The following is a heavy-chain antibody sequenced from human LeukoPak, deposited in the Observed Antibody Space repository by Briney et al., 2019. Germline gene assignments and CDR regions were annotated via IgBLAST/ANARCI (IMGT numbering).Heavy chain of an antibody. V-gene: IGHV3-23*01. CDR2: ISGSGGST. Sequence: GGSLRLSCAASGFTFSSYAMSWVRQAPGKGLEWVSAISGSGGSTYYADSVKGRFTISRDNSKNTLHLQMNSLRAEDTAVYYCSGGYSSSWYGVYWGQGTLVTVSS. CDR3: SGGYSSSWYGVY. J-gene: IGHJ4*02. D-gene: IGHD6-13*01. CDR1: GFTFSSYA.